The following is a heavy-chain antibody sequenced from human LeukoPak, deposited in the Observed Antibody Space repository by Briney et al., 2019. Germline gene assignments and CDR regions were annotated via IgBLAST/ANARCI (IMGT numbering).Heavy chain of an antibody. CDR1: GFTFSSYD. V-gene: IGHV3-13*01. CDR3: AKGYYDILTGYYYYGMDV. CDR2: IGTAGDT. Sequence: GGSLRLSCAASGFTFSSYDMHWVRHATGKGLEWVSAIGTAGDTYYPGSVKGRFTISRENAKNSLYLQMNSLRAEDTAVYYCAKGYYDILTGYYYYGMDVWGQGTTVTVSS. D-gene: IGHD3-9*01. J-gene: IGHJ6*02.